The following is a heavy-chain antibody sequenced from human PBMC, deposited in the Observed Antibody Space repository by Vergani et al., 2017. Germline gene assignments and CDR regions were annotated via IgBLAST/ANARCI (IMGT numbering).Heavy chain of an antibody. V-gene: IGHV3-9*01. CDR3: VKDIAASGNYWYFDL. Sequence: VQLVESGGGVVQPGRSLRLSCVVSGFTFDDYAMHWVRQAPGKGLEWVSGINWNSDSIAYADSVKGRFTISRDNAKNSLYLQMNSLRAEDTALYYCVKDIAASGNYWYFDLWGRGTLVTVSS. D-gene: IGHD6-13*01. CDR2: INWNSDSI. J-gene: IGHJ2*01. CDR1: GFTFDDYA.